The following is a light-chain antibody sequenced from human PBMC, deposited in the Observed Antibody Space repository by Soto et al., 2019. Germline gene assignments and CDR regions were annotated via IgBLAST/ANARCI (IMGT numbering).Light chain of an antibody. J-gene: IGLJ2*01. V-gene: IGLV2-8*01. CDR1: SRDVGGYNY. Sequence: QSALTQPPSASGSPGQSVTISCTGTSRDVGGYNYVSWYQQHPGKAPKLMISEVSKRHSGVPDRFSGSKSGNTASLTVSGVQAEDEADYYCSSFAGNNNLVFGGGTKLTVL. CDR3: SSFAGNNNLV. CDR2: EVS.